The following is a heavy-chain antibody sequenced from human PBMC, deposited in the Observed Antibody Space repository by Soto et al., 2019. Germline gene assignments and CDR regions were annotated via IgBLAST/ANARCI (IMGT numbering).Heavy chain of an antibody. CDR2: LNIAGTI. CDR3: ARDRGEYTSSWFWYFSH. Sequence: LETLSLTCSVSGASISSFNWNWVRQPAGKGPEWIGRLNIAGTINYNPSLKSRITMSMDTSKNQISLHLRSVTAADTAIYYCARDRGEYTSSWFWYFSHWGHGTLVTVSS. J-gene: IGHJ2*01. CDR1: GASISSFN. D-gene: IGHD6-13*01. V-gene: IGHV4-4*07.